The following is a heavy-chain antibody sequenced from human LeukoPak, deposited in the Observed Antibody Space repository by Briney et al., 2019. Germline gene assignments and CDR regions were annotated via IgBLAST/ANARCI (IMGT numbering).Heavy chain of an antibody. CDR1: GFTFSSYW. V-gene: IGHV3-7*01. Sequence: GGSLRLSCAASGFTFSSYWMNWVRQAPGKGLGWVANIKQDGSEKYYVDSVKGRFTISRDNTKNSLYPQMNSLRAEDTAVYYCAGGSGWLIDYWGQGTLVTVSS. CDR3: AGGSGWLIDY. CDR2: IKQDGSEK. D-gene: IGHD6-19*01. J-gene: IGHJ4*02.